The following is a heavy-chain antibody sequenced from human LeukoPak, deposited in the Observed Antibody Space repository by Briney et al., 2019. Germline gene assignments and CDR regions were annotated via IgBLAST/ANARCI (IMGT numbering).Heavy chain of an antibody. CDR1: GFTFSDYY. J-gene: IGHJ4*02. CDR2: ISSSGSTI. D-gene: IGHD5-18*01. CDR3: AGDLLSGYSPYFDY. Sequence: PGGSLRLSCAASGFTFSDYYMSWIRQAPGKGLEWVSYISSSGSTIYYADSVKGRFTISRDNAKNSLYLQMNSLRAEDTAVYYCAGDLLSGYSPYFDYWGQGTLVTVSS. V-gene: IGHV3-11*01.